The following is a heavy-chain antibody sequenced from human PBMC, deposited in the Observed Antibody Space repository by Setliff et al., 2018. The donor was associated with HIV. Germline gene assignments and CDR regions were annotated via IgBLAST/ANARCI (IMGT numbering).Heavy chain of an antibody. J-gene: IGHJ4*02. CDR3: ARDRRGRGIEAAGPYHYFDS. Sequence: ASVKVSCKASGYTFTGYYIHWVRQAPGQGLEWMGWIIPYSRRTHYAQKFQGWVTVARDTSITTAYMDMTNLKSDDTAVYYCARDRRGRGIEAAGPYHYFDSWGQGTLVTVSS. CDR1: GYTFTGYY. CDR2: IIPYSRRT. V-gene: IGHV1-2*04. D-gene: IGHD6-13*01.